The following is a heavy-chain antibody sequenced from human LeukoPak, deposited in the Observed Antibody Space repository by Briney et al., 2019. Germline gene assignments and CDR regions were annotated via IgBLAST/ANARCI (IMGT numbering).Heavy chain of an antibody. CDR1: GFTFSSYG. CDR2: IRYDGSNK. Sequence: GGSLRLSCAASGFTFSSYGMHWVRQPPGKGLEWVAFIRYDGSNKYYADSVKGRFTISRDNSKNTLYLQMNSLRAEDTAVYYCAKGSRCSSTSCYMFDFDYWGQGTLVTVSS. D-gene: IGHD2-2*02. V-gene: IGHV3-30*02. CDR3: AKGSRCSSTSCYMFDFDY. J-gene: IGHJ4*02.